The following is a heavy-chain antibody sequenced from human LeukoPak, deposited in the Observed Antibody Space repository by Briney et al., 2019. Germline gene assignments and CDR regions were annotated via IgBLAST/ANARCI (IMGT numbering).Heavy chain of an antibody. Sequence: SQTLSLTCTVSGGTISSGSYHWSWIRQPAGKGLEWIGRIYTSGSTNYNPSLKSRVTISVDTSKNQFSLKLSSVTAADTAVYYCARESFRLSGFYYYYYYMDVWGKGTTVTVSS. CDR3: ARESFRLSGFYYYYYYMDV. D-gene: IGHD3-16*02. J-gene: IGHJ6*03. V-gene: IGHV4-61*02. CDR2: IYTSGST. CDR1: GGTISSGSYH.